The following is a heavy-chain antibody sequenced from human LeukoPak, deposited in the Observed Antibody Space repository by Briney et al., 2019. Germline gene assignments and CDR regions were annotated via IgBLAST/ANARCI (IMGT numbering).Heavy chain of an antibody. V-gene: IGHV4-59*01. D-gene: IGHD5-18*01. Sequence: SETLSLTCTVSGGSISSYYWSWIRQPPGKGLEWIGYIYYSGSTNYNPSLKSRVTISVDTSKNQFSLKLSSVTAADTAVYYCARVRGSYGFDYWGQGTLVTVSS. CDR2: IYYSGST. CDR1: GGSISSYY. J-gene: IGHJ4*02. CDR3: ARVRGSYGFDY.